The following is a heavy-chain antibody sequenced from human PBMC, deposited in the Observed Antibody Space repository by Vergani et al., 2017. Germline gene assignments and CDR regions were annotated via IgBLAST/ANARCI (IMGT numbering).Heavy chain of an antibody. CDR2: IGSSGPYI. J-gene: IGHJ6*02. CDR1: GFTFSSYA. D-gene: IGHD2-8*01. V-gene: IGHV3-21*06. CDR3: ARDCTSGGCPDNYGMDV. Sequence: VQLVESGGGVVQPGRSLRLSCAASGFTFSSYAMHWVRQAPGKGLEWVAFIGSSGPYINYADSVKGRFIISRDNTNNSLFLQLRSLRAEDAAVYYCARDCTSGGCPDNYGMDVWGQXP.